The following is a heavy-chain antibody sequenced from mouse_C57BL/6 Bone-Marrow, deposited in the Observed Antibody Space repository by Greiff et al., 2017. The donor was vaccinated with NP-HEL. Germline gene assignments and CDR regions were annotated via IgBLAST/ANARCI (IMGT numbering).Heavy chain of an antibody. Sequence: QVQLQQSGPGLVQPSQSLSITCTASGFSFTSYGVHWVRQTPGKGLEWLGVIWSGGSTDYNAAFITGLSISKDNSTSQVFFKMNSLQADDTATYYSAKTFFCYYAMDGWGQGTSVTVAS. V-gene: IGHV2-4*01. CDR1: GFSFTSYG. CDR2: IWSGGST. J-gene: IGHJ4*01. CDR3: AKTFFCYYAMDG.